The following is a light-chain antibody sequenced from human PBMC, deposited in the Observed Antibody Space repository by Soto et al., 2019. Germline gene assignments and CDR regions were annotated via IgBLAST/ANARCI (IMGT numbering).Light chain of an antibody. CDR2: DVS. V-gene: IGLV2-14*01. CDR1: SSDVGGYHY. Sequence: QSVLTQPASVSGSPGQSITISCTGTSSDVGGYHYVSWYQQYPGKAPKVMIYDVSNRPSGVSNRFSGSKSGTTASLTISGRQAEDEADDYCSSYTSSITYVFGTGTKLNVL. J-gene: IGLJ1*01. CDR3: SSYTSSITYV.